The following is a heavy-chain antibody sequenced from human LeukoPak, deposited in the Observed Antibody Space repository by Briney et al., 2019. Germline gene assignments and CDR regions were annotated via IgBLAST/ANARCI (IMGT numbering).Heavy chain of an antibody. Sequence: GGSLRLSCEASGFTSSSYAMSWVRQAPGKGLEWVSAISGSGGTTYYTDSVKGRFTISRDNSKNTLYLQINSLRAEDTAVYYCAKASGSYFWSFDYWGQGTLVTVSS. CDR1: GFTSSSYA. D-gene: IGHD1-26*01. CDR2: ISGSGGTT. J-gene: IGHJ4*02. V-gene: IGHV3-23*01. CDR3: AKASGSYFWSFDY.